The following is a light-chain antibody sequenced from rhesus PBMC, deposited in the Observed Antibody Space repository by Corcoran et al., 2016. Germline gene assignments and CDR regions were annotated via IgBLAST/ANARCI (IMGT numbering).Light chain of an antibody. CDR2: DVT. Sequence: QTALTQPRSVAGSPGQSVPISCAGTNTDIGYYNFVSWFQHRPGTAPRLIIFDVTRRPSGVSDRFSGSKSANTASLTISGLQAEDEADYFCCSQTGTDIFYVFGGGTRLTVL. V-gene: IGLV2-32*01. J-gene: IGLJ1*01. CDR3: CSQTGTDIFYV. CDR1: NTDIGYYNF.